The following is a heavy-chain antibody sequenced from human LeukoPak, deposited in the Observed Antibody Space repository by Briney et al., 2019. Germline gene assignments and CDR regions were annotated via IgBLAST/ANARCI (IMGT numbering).Heavy chain of an antibody. Sequence: SETLSLTCTVSGVSISSSNSYWGWIRQPPGKELEWFGSIYYSGNTYYNASLNSQVFTSIDTTNNQFSLRLTLVTAADTAVYYCARQTGSGLFILPGGQGTLVTVSS. CDR3: ARQTGSGLFILP. CDR1: GVSISSSNSY. CDR2: IYYSGNT. J-gene: IGHJ4*02. D-gene: IGHD3/OR15-3a*01. V-gene: IGHV4-39*01.